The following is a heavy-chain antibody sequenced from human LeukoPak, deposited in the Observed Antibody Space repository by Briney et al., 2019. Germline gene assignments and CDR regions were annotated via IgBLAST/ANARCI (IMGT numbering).Heavy chain of an antibody. Sequence: KPSETLSLTCAVSGASVNSGSYYWSWIRQHPGKGLEWIGYIYYTGITNYNPSLKSRVTISVDTSKNQFPLNLNSVTAADTAVYYCATSQCGSDCYLAGDYWGQGTLVTVSS. V-gene: IGHV4-61*01. J-gene: IGHJ4*02. CDR3: ATSQCGSDCYLAGDY. D-gene: IGHD2-21*02. CDR1: GASVNSGSYY. CDR2: IYYTGIT.